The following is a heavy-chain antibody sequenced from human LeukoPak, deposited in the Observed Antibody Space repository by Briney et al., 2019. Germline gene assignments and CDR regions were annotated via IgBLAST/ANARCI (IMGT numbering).Heavy chain of an antibody. CDR1: GYTFTSYG. CDR3: ARALTTVATNLGHLLDY. D-gene: IGHD4-23*01. Sequence: GASVKVSCKASGYTFTSYGISWVRQAPGQGLEWMGWISAYNGNTNYAQKLQGRVTMTTDTSTSTAYMELRSLRSDDTAVYYCARALTTVATNLGHLLDYWGQGTLVTVSS. V-gene: IGHV1-18*01. CDR2: ISAYNGNT. J-gene: IGHJ4*02.